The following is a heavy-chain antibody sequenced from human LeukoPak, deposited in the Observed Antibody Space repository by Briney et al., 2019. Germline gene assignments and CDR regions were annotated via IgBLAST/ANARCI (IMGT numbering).Heavy chain of an antibody. CDR3: ARDEYYYDSSGPYGGYFDY. D-gene: IGHD3-22*01. V-gene: IGHV1-69*13. CDR1: GGTFSSYA. Sequence: SVKVSCKASGGTFSSYAISWVRQDPGQGLEWMGGIIPIFGTANYAQKFQGRVTITADESTSTAYVELSSLRSEDTAVYYCARDEYYYDSSGPYGGYFDYWGQGTLVTVSS. CDR2: IIPIFGTA. J-gene: IGHJ4*02.